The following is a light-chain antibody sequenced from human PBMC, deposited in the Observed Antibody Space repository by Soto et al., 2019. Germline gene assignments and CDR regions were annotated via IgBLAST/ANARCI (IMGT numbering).Light chain of an antibody. CDR1: LSVSSSY. CDR3: QQYDTSPRT. Sequence: EIVLTQSPASLSLSPGERTTLSCRASLSVSSSYLAWYQQKPGQAPRLLIYGASSRATGIPDRFSGSGSGTDFTLTISRLEPEDFAVYYCQQYDTSPRTFGQGTKVDI. J-gene: IGKJ1*01. CDR2: GAS. V-gene: IGKV3-20*01.